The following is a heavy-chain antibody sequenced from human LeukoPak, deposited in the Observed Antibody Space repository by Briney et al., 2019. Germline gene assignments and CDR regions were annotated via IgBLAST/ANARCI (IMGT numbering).Heavy chain of an antibody. CDR1: GGSISSGSYY. J-gene: IGHJ6*02. CDR2: IYYSGST. D-gene: IGHD3-10*01. V-gene: IGHV4-61*05. Sequence: PSETLSLTCAVSGGSISSGSYYWGWIRQPPGKGLEWIGYIYYSGSTNYNPSLKSRVTISVDTSKNQFSLKLSSVTAADTAVYYCARVNGRGSGSLYYYYGMDVWGQGTTVTVSS. CDR3: ARVNGRGSGSLYYYYGMDV.